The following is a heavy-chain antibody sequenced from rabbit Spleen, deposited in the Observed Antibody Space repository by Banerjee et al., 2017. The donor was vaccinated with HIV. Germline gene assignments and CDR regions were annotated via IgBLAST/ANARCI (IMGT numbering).Heavy chain of an antibody. D-gene: IGHD4-1*01. J-gene: IGHJ6*01. V-gene: IGHV1S40*01. CDR2: IYAGSSGST. CDR1: GFSFSSGYY. CDR3: ARYYIFYGMDL. Sequence: QSLEESGGGLVQPEGSLTLTCKASGFSFSSGYYMCWVRQAPGKGLEWIACIYAGSSGSTYYASWAKGRFTISKTSSTTMTLQMTSLTAADTATYFCARYYIFYGMDLWGPGTLVTVS.